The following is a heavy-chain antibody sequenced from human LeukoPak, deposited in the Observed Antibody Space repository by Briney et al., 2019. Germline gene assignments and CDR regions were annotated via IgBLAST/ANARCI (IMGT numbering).Heavy chain of an antibody. CDR1: GGSVSSTNW. V-gene: IGHV4-4*02. CDR2: VHLDGRT. J-gene: IGHJ4*02. Sequence: SETLSLTCGVSGGSVSSTNWWTWIRQPPGKGLEWIGEVHLDGRTNFNPSLKSRLTMSVDLSENHVSLKLTSVTAADTAVYYCARAEDGSITGFDYWGQGTLVTVSS. CDR3: ARAEDGSITGFDY. D-gene: IGHD3-10*01.